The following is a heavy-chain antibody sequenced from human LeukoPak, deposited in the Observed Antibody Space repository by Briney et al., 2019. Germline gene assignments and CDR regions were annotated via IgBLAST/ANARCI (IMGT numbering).Heavy chain of an antibody. D-gene: IGHD2-21*02. CDR3: ARSHIVAVTGFAFDI. Sequence: PSETLPLTCTVSGGSISSSNYYWGWIRQPPGKGLEWIGSIYYSGNTYYNPSLNSRVTITVDTSKNQFSLQLSSVTAADTTVYYCARSHIVAVTGFAFDIWGQGTLVTVSS. CDR2: IYYSGNT. J-gene: IGHJ3*02. CDR1: GGSISSSNYY. V-gene: IGHV4-39*01.